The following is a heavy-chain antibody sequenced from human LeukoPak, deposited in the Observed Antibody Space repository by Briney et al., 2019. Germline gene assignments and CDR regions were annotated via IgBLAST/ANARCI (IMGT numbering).Heavy chain of an antibody. CDR2: ISWNSGSI. J-gene: IGHJ4*02. V-gene: IGHV3-9*01. CDR1: GFTFDDYA. Sequence: GGSLRLSCAASGFTFDDYAMHWVWQAPGKGLEWVSGISWNSGSIGYADSVKGRFTISRDNAKNSLYLQMNSLRAEDTALYYCAKDKWYDSSDYFDYWGQGTLVTVSS. CDR3: AKDKWYDSSDYFDY. D-gene: IGHD3-22*01.